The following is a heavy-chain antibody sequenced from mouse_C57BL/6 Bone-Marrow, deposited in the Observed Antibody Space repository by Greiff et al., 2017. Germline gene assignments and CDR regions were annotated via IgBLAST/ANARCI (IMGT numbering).Heavy chain of an antibody. J-gene: IGHJ1*03. V-gene: IGHV14-4*01. CDR1: GFNIKDDY. Sequence: VQLQQSGAELVRPGASVKLSCTASGFNIKDDYMHWLKQRPEPGLEWIGWIDPENGDTVSASKFQGKATITADTSSNTAYLQLSSLTSEDTAVYYCTTVNWYFDVWGTGTTVTGSS. CDR2: IDPENGDT. CDR3: TTVNWYFDV.